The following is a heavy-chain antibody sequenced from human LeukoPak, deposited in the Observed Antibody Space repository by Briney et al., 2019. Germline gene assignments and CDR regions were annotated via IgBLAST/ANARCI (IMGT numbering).Heavy chain of an antibody. CDR2: IYSGGST. Sequence: PGGSLRLSCAASGFTFSSYAMSWVRQAPGKGLEWVSVIYSGGSTYYADSVKGRFTISRDNSKNTLYLQMNSLRAEDTAVYYCASSGGYYGSEEFDYWGQGTLVTVSS. J-gene: IGHJ4*02. CDR3: ASSGGYYGSEEFDY. CDR1: GFTFSSYA. D-gene: IGHD3-10*01. V-gene: IGHV3-66*01.